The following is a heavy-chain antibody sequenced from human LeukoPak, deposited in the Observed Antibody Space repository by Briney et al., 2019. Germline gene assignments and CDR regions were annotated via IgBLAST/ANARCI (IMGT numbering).Heavy chain of an antibody. CDR1: GYTFTGYY. CDR2: ISPNSGGT. V-gene: IGHV1-2*02. CDR3: ARLYCSSTTCYNFWFDH. J-gene: IGHJ5*02. Sequence: ASVKVSCKASGYTFTGYYMHWVRQAPGQGLEWTGWISPNSGGTNLAQKFQGRVTMTTDTSTSTAYMELRSLRSDDTAVYYCARLYCSSTTCYNFWFDHWGQGTLVTVSS. D-gene: IGHD2-2*02.